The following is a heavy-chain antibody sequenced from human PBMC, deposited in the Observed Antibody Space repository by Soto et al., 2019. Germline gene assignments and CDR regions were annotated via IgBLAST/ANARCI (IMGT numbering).Heavy chain of an antibody. D-gene: IGHD6-6*01. CDR1: GFSFSGYA. V-gene: IGHV3-23*01. J-gene: IGHJ4*02. Sequence: PGGSLRLSCVASGFSFSGYAMSWVRQAPGKGLVWVSSITGTGVSIYYADSVRGRFTISRDNSKNTLYLQMSSLRAEDAGRYYCAKDSIPYSSSYDLDHWGRGALVTVSS. CDR3: AKDSIPYSSSYDLDH. CDR2: ITGTGVSI.